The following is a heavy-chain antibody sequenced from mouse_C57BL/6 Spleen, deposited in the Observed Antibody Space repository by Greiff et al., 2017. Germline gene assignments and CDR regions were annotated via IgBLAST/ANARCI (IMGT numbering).Heavy chain of an antibody. V-gene: IGHV1-76*01. J-gene: IGHJ2*01. D-gene: IGHD4-1*01. CDR2: IYPGSGNT. CDR3: ARQDLTGTLYDY. Sequence: VQLQQSGAELVRPGASVKLSCKASGYTFTDYYINWVKQRPGQGLEWIARIYPGSGNTYYNEKFKGKATLTAEKSSSTAYMQLSSLTSEDSAVYFCARQDLTGTLYDYWGQGTTLTVSS. CDR1: GYTFTDYY.